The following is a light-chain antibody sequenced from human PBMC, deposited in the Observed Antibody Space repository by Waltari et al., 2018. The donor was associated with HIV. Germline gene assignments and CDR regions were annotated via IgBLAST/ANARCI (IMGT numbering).Light chain of an antibody. CDR1: QRISTY. V-gene: IGKV1-39*01. J-gene: IGKJ1*01. CDR2: AAS. CDR3: QHSYISPWT. Sequence: DIQMTQSPSSLSASIGDRVTITCRASQRISTYVNWYKQKPGKAPHLLIFAASNLQSGVPSRFSGRGSGTDFTLTISSLQPEDFAAYYCQHSYISPWTFGQGTKVEI.